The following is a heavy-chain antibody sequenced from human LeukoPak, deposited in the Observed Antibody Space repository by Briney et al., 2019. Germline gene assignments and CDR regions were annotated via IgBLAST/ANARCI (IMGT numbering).Heavy chain of an antibody. CDR1: GGSISSSSYY. V-gene: IGHV4-39*01. CDR2: IYYSGRT. Sequence: KPSETLSLTCTVSGGSISSSSYYWGWIRQPPGKGLEWIGSIYYSGRTYYNPSLKSRVTISVDTSKNQFSLKLSSVTAADTAVYYCASPSLVVVAATHAFDIWGQGTMVTVSS. D-gene: IGHD2-15*01. CDR3: ASPSLVVVAATHAFDI. J-gene: IGHJ3*02.